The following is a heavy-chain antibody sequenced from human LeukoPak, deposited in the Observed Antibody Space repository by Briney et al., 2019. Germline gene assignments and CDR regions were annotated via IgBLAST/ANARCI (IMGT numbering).Heavy chain of an antibody. CDR1: GFTFDDYG. CDR3: ARTLTHSGRWYDY. Sequence: GGSLRLSCAASGFTFDDYGMSWVRQAPGKGLEWVSAINWNGHTTGYADSVKGRFTISRDNARNSLYLQMSSLRAEDTALYHCARTLTHSGRWYDYWGQGTLVTVSS. J-gene: IGHJ4*02. CDR2: INWNGHTT. V-gene: IGHV3-20*01. D-gene: IGHD6-13*01.